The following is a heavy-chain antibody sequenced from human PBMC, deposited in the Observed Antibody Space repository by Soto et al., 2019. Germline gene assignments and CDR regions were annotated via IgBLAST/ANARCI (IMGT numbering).Heavy chain of an antibody. J-gene: IGHJ4*02. V-gene: IGHV4-34*01. Sequence: QVQLQQWGAGLLKPSETLSLTCAVYGGSFSGYYWSWIRQPPGKGLEWIGEINHSGSTNYNPSLKSRVTISVDTSKNQFSLKVSSVTAADTAVYYCARGLSYDYVWGSYRHYFDYWGQGTLVTVSS. CDR3: ARGLSYDYVWGSYRHYFDY. CDR2: INHSGST. D-gene: IGHD3-16*02. CDR1: GGSFSGYY.